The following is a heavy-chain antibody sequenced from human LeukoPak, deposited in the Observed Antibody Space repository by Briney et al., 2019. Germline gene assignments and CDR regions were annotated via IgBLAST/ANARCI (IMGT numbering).Heavy chain of an antibody. J-gene: IGHJ3*02. Sequence: ASVKVSCKASGYTFTGYYMHWVQQAPGQGLEWMGWINPNSGGTNYAQKFQGRVTMTRDTSISTAYMELSRLRSDDTAVYYCARVRDYYDSSGAFDIWGQGTMVTVSS. CDR1: GYTFTGYY. CDR3: ARVRDYYDSSGAFDI. CDR2: INPNSGGT. V-gene: IGHV1-2*02. D-gene: IGHD3-22*01.